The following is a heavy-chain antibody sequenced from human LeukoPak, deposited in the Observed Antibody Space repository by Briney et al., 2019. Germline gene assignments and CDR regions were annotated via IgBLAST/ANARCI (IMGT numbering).Heavy chain of an antibody. CDR3: ALQRTLWQQLLDY. CDR1: GFTFSSYE. CDR2: ISSSGSTI. J-gene: IGHJ4*02. V-gene: IGHV3-48*03. D-gene: IGHD6-13*01. Sequence: GGSLRLSCAASGFTFSSYEMNWVRQAPGKGLEWVSYISSSGSTIYYADSVKGRFTISRDNSMDTLYLHMNSLRAEDTAVYYCALQRTLWQQLLDYWGQGTLVTVSS.